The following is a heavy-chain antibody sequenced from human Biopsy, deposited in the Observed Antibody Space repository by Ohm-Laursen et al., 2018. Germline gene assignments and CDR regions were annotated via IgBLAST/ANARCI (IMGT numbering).Heavy chain of an antibody. CDR1: GGSISSSTTYY. Sequence: SDTLSLTCTVSGGSISSSTTYYWAWLRQPPGKGLEWIGSIYNTETTFYNPSHKSRVTISVDTSTNQFSLKVSSVTAADTALYFCARHPTGFWFDPWGHGTLVTVSS. CDR3: ARHPTGFWFDP. V-gene: IGHV4-39*01. J-gene: IGHJ5*02. CDR2: IYNTETT.